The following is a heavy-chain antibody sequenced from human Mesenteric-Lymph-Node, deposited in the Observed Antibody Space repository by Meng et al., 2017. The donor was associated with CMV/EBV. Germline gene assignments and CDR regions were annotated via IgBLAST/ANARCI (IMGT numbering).Heavy chain of an antibody. CDR3: ARGASHYDFWSAYYAVNPFDF. Sequence: YSVAWVRQLPGEGLEWMGIIYPDDSDTRYSPSFEGQVTISADNSIATAFLHWSSLKASDTAMYYCARGASHYDFWSAYYAVNPFDFWGQGTLVTVSS. V-gene: IGHV5-51*01. J-gene: IGHJ4*02. CDR1: YS. CDR2: IYPDDSDT. D-gene: IGHD3-3*01.